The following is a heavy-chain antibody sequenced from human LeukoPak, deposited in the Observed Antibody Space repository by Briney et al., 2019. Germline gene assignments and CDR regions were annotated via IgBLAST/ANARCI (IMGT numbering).Heavy chain of an antibody. CDR2: MNPNSGNT. V-gene: IGHV1-8*01. Sequence: ASVKVSCKASGYTFTSYDINWVRQATGQGLEWMGWMNPNSGNTGYAQKFQGRVTMTRNTSISTAYMELSNLRSEDTAVYYCASTYCSSTSCYPLGFDYWGQGTLVTVSS. CDR3: ASTYCSSTSCYPLGFDY. D-gene: IGHD2-2*01. J-gene: IGHJ4*02. CDR1: GYTFTSYD.